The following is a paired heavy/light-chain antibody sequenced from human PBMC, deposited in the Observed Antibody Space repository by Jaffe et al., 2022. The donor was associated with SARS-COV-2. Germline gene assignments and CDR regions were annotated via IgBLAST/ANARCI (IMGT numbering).Light chain of an antibody. J-gene: IGKJ5*01. V-gene: IGKV1-33*01. CDR1: HDIKKY. Sequence: DIQMTQSPSSLSASVGDRVTITCQASHDIKKYLNWYQQKPGKAPKFLIYDASILETGVPSRFSGSGSATDFTFTISSLQPEDSATYYCQQYDSLPITFGQGTRLEIK. CDR3: QQYDSLPIT. CDR2: DAS.
Heavy chain of an antibody. CDR2: SSSSGNVM. D-gene: IGHD7-27*01. CDR1: GFRISDHY. Sequence: QVQLVESGGGLVKPGGSLRLSCAASGFRISDHYMSWIRQTPGKGLEWILYSSSSGNVMQYADSVKGRFIVSRDNVENSVSLQMNSLRAEDTAVYYCARDIRLPPLGWFDSWGQGTLVTVSS. V-gene: IGHV3-11*01. CDR3: ARDIRLPPLGWFDS. J-gene: IGHJ5*01.